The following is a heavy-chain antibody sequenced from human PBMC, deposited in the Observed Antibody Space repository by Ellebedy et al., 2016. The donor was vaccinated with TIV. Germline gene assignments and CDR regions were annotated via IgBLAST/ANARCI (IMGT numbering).Heavy chain of an antibody. CDR2: ISPGDSDI. D-gene: IGHD3-10*01. V-gene: IGHV5-51*01. CDR3: ARSPMARGILNY. J-gene: IGHJ4*02. CDR1: EYTFSTYW. Sequence: GESLKISCKGSEYTFSTYWIAWVRQMPGKGLELMGVISPGDSDIRYSPSFEGQVTISADKSIKTAYLEWSSLRASDAGMYYCARSPMARGILNYWGQGTLVTVSS.